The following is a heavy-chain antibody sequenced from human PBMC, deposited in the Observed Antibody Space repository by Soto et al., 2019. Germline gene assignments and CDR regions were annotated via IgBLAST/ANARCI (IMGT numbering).Heavy chain of an antibody. CDR3: AREYRGWYPYFDY. CDR1: GFTVSSNY. CDR2: IYSGGST. V-gene: IGHV3-53*01. D-gene: IGHD6-19*01. J-gene: IGHJ4*02. Sequence: EVQLVESGGGLIQPGGSLRLSCAASGFTVSSNYMSLVRQAPGKGLEWVSVIYSGGSTYYADSVKGRFTISRDNSKNTLYLQMNSLRAEDTAVYYCAREYRGWYPYFDYWGQGTLVTVSS.